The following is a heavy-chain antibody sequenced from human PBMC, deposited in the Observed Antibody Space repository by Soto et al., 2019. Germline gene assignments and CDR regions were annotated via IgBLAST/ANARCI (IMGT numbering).Heavy chain of an antibody. J-gene: IGHJ4*02. CDR2: IYYSGST. CDR3: ARWAYTAMVTPTFFDY. D-gene: IGHD5-18*01. CDR1: GGSIGSYY. Sequence: SETLSLTCXVSGGSIGSYYWNWIRQPPGKGLEWIGYIYYSGSTNYNPSLKSRVTISVDTSKNQFSLKLSSVTAADTAVYYCARWAYTAMVTPTFFDYWGQGTLVTVSS. V-gene: IGHV4-59*01.